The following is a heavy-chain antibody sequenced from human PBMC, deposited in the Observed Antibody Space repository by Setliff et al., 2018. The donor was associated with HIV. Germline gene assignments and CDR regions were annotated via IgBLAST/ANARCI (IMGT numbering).Heavy chain of an antibody. V-gene: IGHV4-59*08. CDR3: ARLFIPNYFDP. Sequence: SETLSLTCTVSDASISNYHWSWIRQSPGKGLEWLGYIYYSGSTNYNPSLKSRVTISIDTSTNQFSLKLSSVTAADTAVYYCARLFIPNYFDPWGQGTLVTVS. D-gene: IGHD2-21*01. CDR2: IYYSGST. CDR1: DASISNYH. J-gene: IGHJ5*02.